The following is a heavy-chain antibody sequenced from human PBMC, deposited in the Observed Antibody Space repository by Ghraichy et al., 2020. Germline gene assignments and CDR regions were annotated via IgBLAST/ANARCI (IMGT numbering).Heavy chain of an antibody. CDR1: GFTFSSYW. Sequence: GGSLRLSCAASGFTFSSYWMSWVRQAPGKGLEWVANIKQDGSEKYYVDSVKGRFTISRDNAKNSLYLQMNSLRAEDTAVYYCAREFRHTAMVPLFNRYYYYYMDVWGKGTTVTVSS. V-gene: IGHV3-7*03. CDR3: AREFRHTAMVPLFNRYYYYYMDV. J-gene: IGHJ6*03. D-gene: IGHD5-18*01. CDR2: IKQDGSEK.